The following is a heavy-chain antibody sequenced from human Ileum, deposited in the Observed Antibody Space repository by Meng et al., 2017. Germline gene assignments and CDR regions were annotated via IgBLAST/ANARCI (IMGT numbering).Heavy chain of an antibody. CDR1: GFGCSSYW. CDR3: AKDIHWGASDY. D-gene: IGHD7-27*01. V-gene: IGHV3-74*03. Sequence: EVALVQSGGGLVQPGASLRLSWEASGFGCSSYWMHWFRQVPGKGLVWVSRINPDGSNTKYADFVKGRFTISRDNAKNTLYLQLDSLGAEDTAIYYCAKDIHWGASDYWGQGTLVTVSS. CDR2: INPDGSNT. J-gene: IGHJ4*02.